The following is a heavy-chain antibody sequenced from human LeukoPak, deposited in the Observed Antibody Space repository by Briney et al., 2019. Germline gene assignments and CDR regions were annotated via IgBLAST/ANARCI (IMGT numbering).Heavy chain of an antibody. CDR2: ISGSSSYI. Sequence: GGSLRLSCAASGFTSSSYSMNWVRQAPGKGLEWESCISGSSSYIYYADSVKGRFTIARDNGKNSRYLQMNGLRAEDTAVYYCAPVGARYYFDYWGQGTLVTVSS. CDR3: APVGARYYFDY. D-gene: IGHD1-26*01. V-gene: IGHV3-21*01. J-gene: IGHJ4*02. CDR1: GFTSSSYS.